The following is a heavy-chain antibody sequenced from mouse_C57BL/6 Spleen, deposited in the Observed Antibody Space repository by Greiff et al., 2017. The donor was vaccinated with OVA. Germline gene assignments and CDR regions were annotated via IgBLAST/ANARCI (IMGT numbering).Heavy chain of an antibody. CDR2: IYPGDGDT. CDR1: GYAFSSSW. CDR3: ARWINFYWDY. D-gene: IGHD1-1*01. J-gene: IGHJ2*01. Sequence: VQLQQSGPELVKPGASVKISCKASGYAFSSSWMNWVTQRPGKGLEWIGRIYPGDGDTNYNGKFKGKATRTADKSSSTAYIQLSSLTSEDSAVYFCARWINFYWDYWGQGTTLTVSS. V-gene: IGHV1-82*01.